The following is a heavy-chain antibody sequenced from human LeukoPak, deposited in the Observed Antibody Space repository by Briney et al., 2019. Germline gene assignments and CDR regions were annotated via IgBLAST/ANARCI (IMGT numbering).Heavy chain of an antibody. V-gene: IGHV1-2*02. J-gene: IGHJ5*02. Sequence: ASVKVSCKASGYTFTGYYIHWVRQAPGQGLEWMGWISPDSGGTNYAQKFQGRVTMTGDTSISTAYMELSRLRSDDTAVYYCVREVTIFGVVTAWGQGTLVTVSS. CDR1: GYTFTGYY. CDR3: VREVTIFGVVTA. CDR2: ISPDSGGT. D-gene: IGHD3-3*01.